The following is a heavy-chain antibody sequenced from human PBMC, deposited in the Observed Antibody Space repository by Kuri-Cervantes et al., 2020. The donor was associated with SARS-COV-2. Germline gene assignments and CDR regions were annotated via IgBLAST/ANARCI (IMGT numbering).Heavy chain of an antibody. D-gene: IGHD1-26*01. CDR2: VYYNGNT. Sequence: SETLSLTCTVSGGSISSGGYYWSWVRQHPGRGPEWIGYVYYNGNTFYSPSLKSRVTMSIDTSKNQFSLKLSSVTAADTAVYYCARGTVGAPGGGMDVWGQGTTVTVSS. CDR1: GGSISSGGYY. V-gene: IGHV4-31*03. J-gene: IGHJ6*02. CDR3: ARGTVGAPGGGMDV.